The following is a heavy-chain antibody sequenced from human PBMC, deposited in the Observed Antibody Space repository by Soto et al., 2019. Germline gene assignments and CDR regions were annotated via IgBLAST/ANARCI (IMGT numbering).Heavy chain of an antibody. Sequence: ASVKVSCKASGYTFTRYGISWARQAPGQGLEWMGWISAYNGNTNYAQRLQGRVTMTTDTSTSTAYMELRSLRSDDTAVYYCARGGPGDSYYDSRGVFDIWGQGTMVTVSS. D-gene: IGHD3-22*01. J-gene: IGHJ3*02. CDR1: GYTFTRYG. V-gene: IGHV1-18*01. CDR2: ISAYNGNT. CDR3: ARGGPGDSYYDSRGVFDI.